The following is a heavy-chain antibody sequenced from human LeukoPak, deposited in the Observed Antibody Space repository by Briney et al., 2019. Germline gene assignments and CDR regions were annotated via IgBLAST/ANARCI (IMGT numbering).Heavy chain of an antibody. V-gene: IGHV3-53*05. D-gene: IGHD3-9*01. Sequence: GGSLRLSCAASGFTVSSNYMSWVRQAPGKGLEWVSVIYSGGSTYYADSVKGRFTISRDNAKNSLYLQMNSLRAEDTALYYCAKDQTYDILTGYLYGMDVWGQGTTVTVSS. CDR2: IYSGGST. CDR3: AKDQTYDILTGYLYGMDV. CDR1: GFTVSSNY. J-gene: IGHJ6*02.